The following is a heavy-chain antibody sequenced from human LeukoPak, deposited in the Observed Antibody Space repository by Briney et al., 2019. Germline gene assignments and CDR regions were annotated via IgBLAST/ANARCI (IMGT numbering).Heavy chain of an antibody. CDR3: ARDLTPIAAAGTNYFDY. J-gene: IGHJ4*02. Sequence: ASVKVSCKASGYTFTGYYMHRVRQAPGQGLEWMGRINPNSGGTNYAQKFQGRVTMTRDTSISTAYMELSRLRSDDTAVYYCARDLTPIAAAGTNYFDYWGQGTLVTVSS. CDR1: GYTFTGYY. CDR2: INPNSGGT. D-gene: IGHD6-13*01. V-gene: IGHV1-2*06.